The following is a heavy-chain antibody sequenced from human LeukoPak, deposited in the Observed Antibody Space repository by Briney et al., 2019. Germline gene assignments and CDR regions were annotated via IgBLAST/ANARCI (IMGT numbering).Heavy chain of an antibody. V-gene: IGHV1-18*01. CDR3: AKDPSRRSSSWYMNWFDP. D-gene: IGHD6-13*01. CDR2: ISAYNGNT. Sequence: ASVKVSCKASGYTFTSYGISWVRQAPGQGLEWMGWISAYNGNTNYPQKFQGRVTMTTDTSTNTAYMELRSLRSDDTAVYYCAKDPSRRSSSWYMNWFDPWGQGTLVTVSS. CDR1: GYTFTSYG. J-gene: IGHJ5*02.